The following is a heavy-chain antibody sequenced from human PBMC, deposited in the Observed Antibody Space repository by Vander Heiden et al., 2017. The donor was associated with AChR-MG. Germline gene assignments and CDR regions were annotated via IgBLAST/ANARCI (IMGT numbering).Heavy chain of an antibody. D-gene: IGHD3-10*02. CDR1: GFTFSSYT. CDR2: ISYDGTNK. J-gene: IGHJ4*02. V-gene: IGHV3-30*04. CDR3: AKARPVYVVRRLVDY. Sequence: QVQLMQSGGGVVQPGRSLRLYCAASGFTFSSYTMHWVRQAPGKGLQWVAVISYDGTNKYYADSVTGRFTVSRDNSKNTLYLQMNSLRADDTAVYYCAKARPVYVVRRLVDYWGQGALVTVSS.